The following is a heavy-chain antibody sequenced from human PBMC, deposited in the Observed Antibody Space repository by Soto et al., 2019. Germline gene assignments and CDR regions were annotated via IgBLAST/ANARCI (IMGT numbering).Heavy chain of an antibody. V-gene: IGHV1-18*04. J-gene: IGHJ3*02. CDR3: ARDWGVADALDI. Sequence: ASLKVSCKASGYTFTSYGVSWVRQAPGQGLEWMGWISAYNGNTNYAQKLQGRVTMTTDTSTSTAYMELRSLRSDDTAVYYCARDWGVADALDIWGQGTMVTVSS. CDR1: GYTFTSYG. CDR2: ISAYNGNT. D-gene: IGHD3-10*01.